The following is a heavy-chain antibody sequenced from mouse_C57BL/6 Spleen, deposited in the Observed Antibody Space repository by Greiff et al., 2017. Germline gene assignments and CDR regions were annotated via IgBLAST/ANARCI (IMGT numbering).Heavy chain of an antibody. V-gene: IGHV1-64*01. CDR3: ASALYGPLDY. D-gene: IGHD1-1*01. CDR2: IHPNSGSN. Sequence: QVQLQQPGAELVKPGASVKLSCKASGYTFTSYWMHWVKQRPGQGLEWIGMIHPNSGSNNYNEKFKSKATLTLDKSASTAYMQLSSLTSEDSAVYYFASALYGPLDYWGQGTTLTVSS. J-gene: IGHJ2*01. CDR1: GYTFTSYW.